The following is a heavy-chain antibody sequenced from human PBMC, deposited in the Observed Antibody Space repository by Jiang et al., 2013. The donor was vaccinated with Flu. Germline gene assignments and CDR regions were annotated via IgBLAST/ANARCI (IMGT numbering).Heavy chain of an antibody. V-gene: IGHV4-61*02. CDR2: IYTSGST. Sequence: GLEWIGRIYTSGSTNXNPSLKSRVTISVDTSKNQXSLKLSSVTAADTAVYYCAREARFGVVIPHYWYFDLWGRGTLVTVSS. D-gene: IGHD3-3*01. CDR3: AREARFGVVIPHYWYFDL. J-gene: IGHJ2*01.